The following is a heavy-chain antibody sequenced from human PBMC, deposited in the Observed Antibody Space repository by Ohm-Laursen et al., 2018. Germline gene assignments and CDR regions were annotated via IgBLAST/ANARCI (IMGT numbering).Heavy chain of an antibody. CDR3: ASDILTGYPHYYYYGMDV. Sequence: SLRLSCSASGFTFSSYSMNWVRQAPGKGLEWVSSISSSSSYIYYADSVKGRFTISRDNAKNSLYLQMNSLRAEDTAVYYCASDILTGYPHYYYYGMDVWGQGTTVTVSS. CDR2: ISSSSSYI. V-gene: IGHV3-21*01. J-gene: IGHJ6*02. CDR1: GFTFSSYS. D-gene: IGHD3-9*01.